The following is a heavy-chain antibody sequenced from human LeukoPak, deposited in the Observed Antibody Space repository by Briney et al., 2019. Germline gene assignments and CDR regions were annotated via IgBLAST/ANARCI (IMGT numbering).Heavy chain of an antibody. CDR1: GFTFSSYA. J-gene: IGHJ3*02. Sequence: AGGSLRLSCAASGFTFSSYAMSWVRQAPGKGLEWVSAISGSGGSTYYADSVKGRFTISRDNSKNTLYLQMNSLRAEDTAVYYCAKDQYSYGYNPGAFDIWGQGTMVTVSS. V-gene: IGHV3-23*01. CDR2: ISGSGGST. CDR3: AKDQYSYGYNPGAFDI. D-gene: IGHD5-18*01.